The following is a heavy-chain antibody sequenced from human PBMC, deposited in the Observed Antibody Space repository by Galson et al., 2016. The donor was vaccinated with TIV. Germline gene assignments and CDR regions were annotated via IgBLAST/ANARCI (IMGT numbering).Heavy chain of an antibody. CDR3: ASLDVGSYPGGFDY. D-gene: IGHD1-26*01. CDR2: IFHSGTT. Sequence: LSLTCTVSNYFIRDGYFWGWIRQPPGKGLEWIGSIFHSGTTYYNATLTRRVTILVDITKNQFAQILRYVTAADTAVYYCASLDVGSYPGGFDYWGQGILVTVSS. CDR1: NYFIRDGYF. V-gene: IGHV4-38-2*02. J-gene: IGHJ4*02.